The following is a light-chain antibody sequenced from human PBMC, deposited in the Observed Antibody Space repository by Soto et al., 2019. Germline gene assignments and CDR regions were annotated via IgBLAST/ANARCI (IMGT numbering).Light chain of an antibody. CDR1: QSVSSSH. CDR3: QQYGSSPIT. V-gene: IGKV3-20*01. Sequence: EIVLTQSPGTLSLSPGERATLSCRASQSVSSSHLAWYQQKPGQAPRLLIYGASSRATGIPDRFSGSGSGKDFTLTISRLEPEDFAVYYCQQYGSSPITYGLGTRLEIK. CDR2: GAS. J-gene: IGKJ5*01.